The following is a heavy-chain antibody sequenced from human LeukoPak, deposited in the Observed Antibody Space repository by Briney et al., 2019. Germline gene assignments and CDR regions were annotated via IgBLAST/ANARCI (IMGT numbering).Heavy chain of an antibody. CDR2: IWYDGSNK. Sequence: AGSLRLSCAASGFTFSSYGMHWVRQAPGKGLEWVAVIWYDGSNKYYADSVKGRFTISRDNSKNTLYLQMNSLRAEDTAVYYCARDKEQQLVRYYFDYWGQGTLVTVSS. CDR3: ARDKEQQLVRYYFDY. D-gene: IGHD6-13*01. J-gene: IGHJ4*02. V-gene: IGHV3-33*01. CDR1: GFTFSSYG.